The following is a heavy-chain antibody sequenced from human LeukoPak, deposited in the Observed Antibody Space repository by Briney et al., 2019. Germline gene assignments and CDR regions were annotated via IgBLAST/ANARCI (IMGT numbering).Heavy chain of an antibody. J-gene: IGHJ6*04. CDR1: GFTFSGSA. V-gene: IGHV3-73*01. CDR2: IRSKANNYAT. Sequence: GGSLRLPCAASGFTFSGSAMHWVRQASGKGLEWVGRIRSKANNYATADAASVKGRFTISRDDSKNTAYLQMNSLKTEDTAVYYCTGALLWFGELSNYYYYYYGMDVGCKGTTVTVSS. D-gene: IGHD3-10*01. CDR3: TGALLWFGELSNYYYYYYGMDV.